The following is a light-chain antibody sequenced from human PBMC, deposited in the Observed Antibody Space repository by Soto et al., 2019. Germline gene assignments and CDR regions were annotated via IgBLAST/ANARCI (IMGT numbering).Light chain of an antibody. J-gene: IGLJ2*01. CDR3: CSYAGRHVV. CDR2: EGS. CDR1: SSDVGSYNL. V-gene: IGLV2-23*01. Sequence: QSVLTQPASVSGSPGQSITISCTGTSSDVGSYNLVSWYQQHPGKAPKLMIYEGSKRPSGVSNRFSGSKSGNTASLTISGLQADDEADYYCCSYAGRHVVFGGGTQLTVL.